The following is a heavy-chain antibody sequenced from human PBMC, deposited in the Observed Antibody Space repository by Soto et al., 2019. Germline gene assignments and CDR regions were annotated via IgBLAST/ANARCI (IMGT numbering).Heavy chain of an antibody. J-gene: IGHJ4*02. CDR3: ARQRTSVVTQAYFDV. CDR1: GDSISSRIYY. Sequence: SETLSLTCTVTGDSISSRIYYWGWIRHPPGKGLEWVGSIYYSGSTYNNPSLRSRVSMSIDTSKDQFSLKLKSVTAADTALYFCARQRTSVVTQAYFDVWGQGAMVPV. CDR2: IYYSGST. D-gene: IGHD2-21*02. V-gene: IGHV4-39*01.